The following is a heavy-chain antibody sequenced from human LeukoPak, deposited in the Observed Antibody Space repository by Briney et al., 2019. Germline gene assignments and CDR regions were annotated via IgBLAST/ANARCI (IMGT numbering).Heavy chain of an antibody. Sequence: GRSLRLSCAASGFTFSSYSMNWVRQAPGKGLEWVSSISSSSSYIYYADSVKGRFTISRDNAKNSLYLQMNSLRAEDTAVYYCARDVDYGGNSGNYYYYGMDVWGQGTTVTVSS. J-gene: IGHJ6*02. V-gene: IGHV3-21*01. CDR1: GFTFSSYS. CDR3: ARDVDYGGNSGNYYYYGMDV. D-gene: IGHD4-23*01. CDR2: ISSSSSYI.